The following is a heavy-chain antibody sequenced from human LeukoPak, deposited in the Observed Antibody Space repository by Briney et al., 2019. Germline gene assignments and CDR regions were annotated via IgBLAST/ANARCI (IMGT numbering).Heavy chain of an antibody. D-gene: IGHD6-19*01. V-gene: IGHV4-39*01. CDR1: GGSIISSSNY. CDR2: IFYSGRT. J-gene: IGHJ4*02. CDR3: ARRSGSGWDFDS. Sequence: SETLSLTCTVSGGSIISSSNYWGWIRQPQGMGLEWIGSIFYSGRTYYNPSLKSRVTISVDTSKNQFSLRLSSVTAGDTAVYYCARRSGSGWDFDSWVQGTLVTVSS.